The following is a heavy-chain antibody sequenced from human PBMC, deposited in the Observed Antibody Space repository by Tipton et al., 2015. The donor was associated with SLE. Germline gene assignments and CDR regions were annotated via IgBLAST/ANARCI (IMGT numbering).Heavy chain of an antibody. V-gene: IGHV3-9*01. J-gene: IGHJ5*02. Sequence: RSLRLSCAVSGFTFDDYGMYWVRQAPGKGLEWVSGISWKNITIDYADSVKGRFTISRDNAKNSLYLQMNSLRAEDTALYYCAKGPYYYGSGRLNWFDPWGQGTLVTVSS. CDR1: GFTFDDYG. D-gene: IGHD3-10*01. CDR3: AKGPYYYGSGRLNWFDP. CDR2: ISWKNITI.